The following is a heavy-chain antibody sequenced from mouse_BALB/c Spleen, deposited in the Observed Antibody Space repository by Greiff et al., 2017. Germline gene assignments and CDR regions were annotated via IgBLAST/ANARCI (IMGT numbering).Heavy chain of an antibody. CDR1: GYTFTSYY. CDR3: ASGYYYGSSPFAY. V-gene: IGHV1S56*01. CDR2: IYPGNVNT. D-gene: IGHD1-1*01. Sequence: QVQLQQSEPELVKPGASVRISCKASGYTFTSYYIHWVKQRPGQGLEWIGWIYPGNVNTKYNEKFKGKATLTADKSSSTAYMQLSSLTSEDSAVYFCASGYYYGSSPFAYWGQGTLVTVSA. J-gene: IGHJ3*01.